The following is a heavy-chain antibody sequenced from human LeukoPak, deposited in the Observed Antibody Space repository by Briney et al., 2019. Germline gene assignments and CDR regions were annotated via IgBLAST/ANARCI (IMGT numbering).Heavy chain of an antibody. CDR3: ARDGGEDTAMVP. Sequence: GASVKVSCKASGYTFTSYYMHWVRQPPGQGLEWMGIINPSGGSTSYAQKFQGRVTMTRDTSTSTVYMELSSLRSEDTAVYYCARDGGEDTAMVPWGQGTLVTVSS. CDR2: INPSGGST. CDR1: GYTFTSYY. D-gene: IGHD5-18*01. J-gene: IGHJ5*02. V-gene: IGHV1-46*01.